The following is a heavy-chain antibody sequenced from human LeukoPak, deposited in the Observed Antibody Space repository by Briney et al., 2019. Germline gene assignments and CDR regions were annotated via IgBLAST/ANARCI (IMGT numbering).Heavy chain of an antibody. CDR2: INPNSGGT. CDR3: AISYCYGSGSPIGGYYYMDV. Sequence: ASVKVSCKASGYTFAGYYMHWVRQAPGQGLEWMGWINPNSGGTNYAQKFQGRVTMTRNTSISTAYMELSSLRSEDTAVYYCAISYCYGSGSPIGGYYYMDVWGKGTTVTVSS. V-gene: IGHV1-2*02. D-gene: IGHD3-10*01. CDR1: GYTFAGYY. J-gene: IGHJ6*03.